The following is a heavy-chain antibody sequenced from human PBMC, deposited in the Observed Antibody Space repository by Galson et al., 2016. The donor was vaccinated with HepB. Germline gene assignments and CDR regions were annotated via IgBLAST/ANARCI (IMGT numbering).Heavy chain of an antibody. Sequence: SLRLSCAASGFTVTNAWMSWVRQAPGKGLEWVGRIRSKTDGGTTDYGAPVKGRITISREDSKNTLYLQINNLKTEDTAVYYCTTVGIALPNTDHWGQGTVVTVSS. CDR3: TTVGIALPNTDH. CDR2: IRSKTDGGTT. V-gene: IGHV3-15*01. D-gene: IGHD6-13*01. J-gene: IGHJ4*02. CDR1: GFTVTNAW.